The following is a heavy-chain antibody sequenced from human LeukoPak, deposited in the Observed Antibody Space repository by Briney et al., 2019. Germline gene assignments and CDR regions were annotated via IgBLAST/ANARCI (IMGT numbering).Heavy chain of an antibody. CDR1: GGTFSKYT. CDR2: ITPLFGTA. V-gene: IGHV1-69*13. CDR3: ARVAVAGLFDN. J-gene: IGHJ4*02. D-gene: IGHD6-19*01. Sequence: SVKVSCKASGGTFSKYTISWVRQRPGQGLEWMGGITPLFGTANYAQKFQGRVTITADESTSTAYMELSSLRSEDTAVYYCARVAVAGLFDNWGQGTLVTVSS.